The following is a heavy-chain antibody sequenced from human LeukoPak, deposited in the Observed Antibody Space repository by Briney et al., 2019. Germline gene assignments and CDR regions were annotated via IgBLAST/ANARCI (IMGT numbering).Heavy chain of an antibody. V-gene: IGHV3-23*01. Sequence: GGALRLSFAASGFTFCSYAMSWVRPAPGEGLGWGSAICGSGGSTYYADSVKGRFTISRDNSKNTLYLQMNSLRAEDTAVYYCAKSKATSRRFLEWFEFDYWGQGTLVTVSS. CDR2: ICGSGGST. D-gene: IGHD3-3*01. CDR3: AKSKATSRRFLEWFEFDY. CDR1: GFTFCSYA. J-gene: IGHJ4*02.